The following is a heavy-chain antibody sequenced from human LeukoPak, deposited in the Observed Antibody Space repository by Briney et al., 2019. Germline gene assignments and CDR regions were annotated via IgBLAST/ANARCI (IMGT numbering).Heavy chain of an antibody. Sequence: ASVKVSCKASGYTFTGYYMHWVRQAPGQGLEWMGWINPNSGGTNYAQKFQGRVTITADKSTSTAYMELSSLRSEDTAVYYCAREIAAAVYLFDYWGQGTLVTVSS. CDR1: GYTFTGYY. CDR2: INPNSGGT. CDR3: AREIAAAVYLFDY. J-gene: IGHJ4*02. V-gene: IGHV1-2*02. D-gene: IGHD6-13*01.